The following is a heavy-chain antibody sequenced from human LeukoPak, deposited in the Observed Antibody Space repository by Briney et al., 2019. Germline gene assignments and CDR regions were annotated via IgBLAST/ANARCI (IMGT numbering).Heavy chain of an antibody. V-gene: IGHV3-20*04. CDR3: ARATYCSVGACYFDY. CDR1: GFTFDDYG. D-gene: IGHD2-15*01. Sequence: GGSLRLSCAASGFTFDDYGMSWVRQAPGKGLEWVSGINWNGGNTVYADSVKGRFTISRDNAKNSLYLQMNSLRAEDTALYYCARATYCSVGACYFDYRGQGTLVTVSS. CDR2: INWNGGNT. J-gene: IGHJ4*02.